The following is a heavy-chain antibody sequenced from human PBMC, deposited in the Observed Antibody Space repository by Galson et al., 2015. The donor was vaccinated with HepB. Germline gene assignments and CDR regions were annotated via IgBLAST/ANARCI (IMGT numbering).Heavy chain of an antibody. Sequence: SVKVSCKASGYTFTSYEINWVRQATGQGLEWMGWMNPSSGDTGYAQKFQGRVTMTGNTSISTAYMELSNLRSEDTALYYCARGKGYCSSTSCYSPADYYYYYMDVWGKGTTVTVSS. J-gene: IGHJ6*03. CDR3: ARGKGYCSSTSCYSPADYYYYYMDV. CDR1: GYTFTSYE. CDR2: MNPSSGDT. D-gene: IGHD2-2*01. V-gene: IGHV1-8*01.